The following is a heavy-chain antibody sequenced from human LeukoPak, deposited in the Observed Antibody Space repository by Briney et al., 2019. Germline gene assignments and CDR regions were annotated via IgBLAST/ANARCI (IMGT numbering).Heavy chain of an antibody. CDR3: AADPLYSNYRPGNY. CDR1: GFTFTSSA. J-gene: IGHJ4*02. CDR2: IVVGSGNT. V-gene: IGHV1-58*01. Sequence: SVKVSCKASGFTFTSSAVQWVRQARGQRLEWIGWIVVGSGNTNYAQKFQERVTITRDMSTSTAYMELSSLRSEDTAVYYCAADPLYSNYRPGNYWGQGTLVTASS. D-gene: IGHD4-11*01.